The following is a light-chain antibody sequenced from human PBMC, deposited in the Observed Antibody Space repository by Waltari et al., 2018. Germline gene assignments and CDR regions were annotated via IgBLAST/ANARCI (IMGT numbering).Light chain of an antibody. Sequence: SYELTQPPSVSVSPGQTARITCSGDALPKQHAYWYQQKPGQAPVLVIYKDSERPSGIPERFSGSSSWTTVTLTISGVQAEDEADYYCQSADSSGTNVVFGGGTKLTVL. J-gene: IGLJ2*01. CDR1: ALPKQH. CDR2: KDS. CDR3: QSADSSGTNVV. V-gene: IGLV3-25*03.